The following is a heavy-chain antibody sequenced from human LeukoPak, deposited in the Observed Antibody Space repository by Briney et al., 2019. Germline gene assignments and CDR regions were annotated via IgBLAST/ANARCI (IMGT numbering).Heavy chain of an antibody. CDR3: AKEGYGDLDSSGYYSV. J-gene: IGHJ4*02. Sequence: GSLRLSCAASGFTFSSYAMHWVRQAPGKGLEWVSYISSSSSTIYYADSVKGRFTISRDNSKNTLYLQMNSLRAEDTAVYYCAKEGYGDLDSSGYYSVWGQGTLVTVSS. CDR2: ISSSSSTI. V-gene: IGHV3-48*01. D-gene: IGHD3-22*01. CDR1: GFTFSSYA.